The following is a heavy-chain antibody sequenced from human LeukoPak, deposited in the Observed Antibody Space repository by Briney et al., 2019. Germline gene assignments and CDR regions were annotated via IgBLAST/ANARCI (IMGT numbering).Heavy chain of an antibody. CDR3: AIYGDQRNDDNSFDP. J-gene: IGHJ5*02. Sequence: ASVKVSCKASGYTFTGYYMHWVRQAPGQGLEWMGWINPNSGGTNYAQKFQGRVTMTRDTSISTAYMELSRLRSDDTAVYYCAIYGDQRNDDNSFDPWGQGTLVTVSS. CDR2: INPNSGGT. V-gene: IGHV1-2*02. CDR1: GYTFTGYY. D-gene: IGHD4-17*01.